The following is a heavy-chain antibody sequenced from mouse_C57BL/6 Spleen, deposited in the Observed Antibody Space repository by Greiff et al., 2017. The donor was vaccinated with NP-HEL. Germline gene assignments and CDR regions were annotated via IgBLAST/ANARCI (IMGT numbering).Heavy chain of an antibody. D-gene: IGHD1-1*01. CDR1: GFSLTSYA. CDR3: ARNLDYGSSYGYFDV. CDR2: IWTGGGT. Sequence: VKLVESGPGLVAPSQSLSITCTVSGFSLTSYAISWVRQPPGKGLEWLGVIWTGGGTNYNSALKSRLSISKDNSKSQVFLKMNSLQTDDTARYYCARNLDYGSSYGYFDVWGTGTTVTVSS. V-gene: IGHV2-9-1*01. J-gene: IGHJ1*03.